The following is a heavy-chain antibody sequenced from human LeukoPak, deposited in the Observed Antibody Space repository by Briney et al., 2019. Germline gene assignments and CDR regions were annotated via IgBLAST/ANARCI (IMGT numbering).Heavy chain of an antibody. Sequence: PSETLSLTRTVPGGSISSSSYYWGWIRQPPGKGLEWIGSIYYSGGTYYNPSLKSRVTMSVDTSKNQFSLNLTSVTAADAAVYYCARDLGYSGFDWAPWGQGTLVTVSS. CDR1: GGSISSSSYY. CDR2: IYYSGGT. CDR3: ARDLGYSGFDWAP. J-gene: IGHJ5*02. V-gene: IGHV4-39*07. D-gene: IGHD5-12*01.